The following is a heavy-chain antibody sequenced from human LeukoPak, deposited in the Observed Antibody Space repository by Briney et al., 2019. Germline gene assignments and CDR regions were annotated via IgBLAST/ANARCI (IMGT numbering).Heavy chain of an antibody. V-gene: IGHV4-59*11. CDR1: GGSINSHY. D-gene: IGHD6-13*01. CDR3: ATRPAGSTWYGVFDY. CDR2: VFNGGNT. J-gene: IGHJ4*02. Sequence: SETLSLTCSVSGGSINSHYWSWIRQPPGKGLEWIGYVFNGGNTNYNPSLKSRVTMSVDTSRDQFSLRLSSVTAADTAIYYFATRPAGSTWYGVFDYWSQGTLVTVSS.